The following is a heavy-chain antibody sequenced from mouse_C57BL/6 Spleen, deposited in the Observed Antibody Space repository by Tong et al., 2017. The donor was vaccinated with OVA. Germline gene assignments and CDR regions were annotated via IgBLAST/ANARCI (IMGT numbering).Heavy chain of an antibody. Sequence: EVQLQESGPELVKPGASVKISCKASGYTFTDYYMNWVKQSHGKSLEWIGDINPNNGGTSYNQKFKGKATLTVDKSSSTAYMELNSLTSEDTAVYYCARHGSSLYYAMDYWGQGTSVTVSS. CDR1: GYTFTDYY. V-gene: IGHV1-26*01. J-gene: IGHJ4*01. D-gene: IGHD1-1*01. CDR2: INPNNGGT. CDR3: ARHGSSLYYAMDY.